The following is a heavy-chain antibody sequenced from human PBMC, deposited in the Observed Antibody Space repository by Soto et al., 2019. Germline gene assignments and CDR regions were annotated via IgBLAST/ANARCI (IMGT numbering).Heavy chain of an antibody. CDR2: IHHSGST. V-gene: IGHV4-4*02. CDR1: GGSISTDYW. CDR3: ARGFDYRWVY. J-gene: IGHJ4*02. Sequence: QVQLQESGPGLVKPSGTLSLTCAVSGGSISTDYWWSWVRQPPGKGLEWIGEIHHSGSTNYIQSLKSRVNMSLDKSNKHLSLKLSSVTAADTAVYYCARGFDYRWVYWGQGTLVTVSS. D-gene: IGHD3-16*01.